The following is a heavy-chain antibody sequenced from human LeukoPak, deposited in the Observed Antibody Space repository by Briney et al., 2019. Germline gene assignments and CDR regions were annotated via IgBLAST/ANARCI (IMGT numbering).Heavy chain of an antibody. Sequence: FDPEDGETIYAQKFQGRVTMTEDTSTDTAYMELSSLRSEDTAVYYCATVRVGATTADWFDPWGQGTLVTVSS. D-gene: IGHD1-26*01. CDR2: FDPEDGET. J-gene: IGHJ5*02. V-gene: IGHV1-24*01. CDR3: ATVRVGATTADWFDP.